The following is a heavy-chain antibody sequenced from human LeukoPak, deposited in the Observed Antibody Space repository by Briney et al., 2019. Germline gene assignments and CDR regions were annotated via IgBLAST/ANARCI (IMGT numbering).Heavy chain of an antibody. CDR3: ARDSAFEI. Sequence: GGSLRLSCAASGFTFNDYNMNWVRQAPGKGLEWVSSISGSSTYIYYADSVKGRFTISRDNAKKSLYLQMNSLRAEDTAVYYCARDSAFEIWGQGTMVTVSS. V-gene: IGHV3-21*01. CDR2: ISGSSTYI. CDR1: GFTFNDYN. J-gene: IGHJ3*02.